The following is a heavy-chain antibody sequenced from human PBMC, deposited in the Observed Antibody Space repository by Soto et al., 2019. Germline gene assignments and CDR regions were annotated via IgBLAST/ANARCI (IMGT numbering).Heavy chain of an antibody. V-gene: IGHV1-8*01. CDR2: MNPNSANT. D-gene: IGHD3-16*01. Sequence: QVQLGQSGAEVKKPGASVKVSCKASGYTFTSYDFNWVRQATGQGLEWMGWMNPNSANTGYAQKFQGRFTTTRNTSISTAYMELTSVRSEDRAVYYCAGEGVRGMDVWGQGTTVTVSS. J-gene: IGHJ6*02. CDR1: GYTFTSYD. CDR3: AGEGVRGMDV.